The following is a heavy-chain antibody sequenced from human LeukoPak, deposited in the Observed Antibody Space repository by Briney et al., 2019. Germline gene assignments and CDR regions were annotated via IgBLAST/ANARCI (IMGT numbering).Heavy chain of an antibody. CDR1: GFTFSSYG. V-gene: IGHV3-30*02. D-gene: IGHD3-10*01. CDR2: IRYDGSNK. J-gene: IGHJ6*02. CDR3: AVPSGDYDYGMDV. Sequence: GGSLRLSCAASGFTFSSYGMHWVRQAPGKGLEWVAFIRYDGSNKCYADSVKGRFTISRDNSKNTLYLQMNSLRAEDTAVYYCAVPSGDYDYGMDVWGQGTTVTVSS.